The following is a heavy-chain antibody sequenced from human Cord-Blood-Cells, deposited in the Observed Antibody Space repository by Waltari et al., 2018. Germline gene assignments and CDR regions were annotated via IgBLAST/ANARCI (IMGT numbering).Heavy chain of an antibody. CDR1: GFTVSSYS. J-gene: IGHJ4*02. D-gene: IGHD5-12*01. Sequence: EVPLVEWGGGLVNPGGSLRLSSHASGFTVSSYSMNWVRHAPGKGLEWVSSNSSSSSYIYYADSVKGRYTISRDNAKNSLYLQMNSLRAEDTAVDYCARGMGYDYWGQGTLVTVSS. CDR2: NSSSSSYI. V-gene: IGHV3-21*01. CDR3: ARGMGYDY.